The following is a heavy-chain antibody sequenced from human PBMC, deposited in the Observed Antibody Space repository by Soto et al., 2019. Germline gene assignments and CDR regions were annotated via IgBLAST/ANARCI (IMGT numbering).Heavy chain of an antibody. V-gene: IGHV3-30*18. CDR2: ISYDGSNK. D-gene: IGHD3-10*01. J-gene: IGHJ4*02. CDR3: AKGRWLQQFDY. Sequence: GGSLRLSCAGSGFTFSSYGLNWVRQAPGKGLEWVAVISYDGSNKYYAGSVKGRFTISRDNSKNTLYLQMNSLRVEDTAVYYCAKGRWLQQFDYWGQGTLVTVSS. CDR1: GFTFSSYG.